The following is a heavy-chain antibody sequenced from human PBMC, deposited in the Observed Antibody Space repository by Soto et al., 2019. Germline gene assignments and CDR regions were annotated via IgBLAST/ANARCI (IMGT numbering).Heavy chain of an antibody. CDR1: GYSISSCYY. J-gene: IGHJ4*02. D-gene: IGHD5-18*01. V-gene: IGHV4-38-2*01. Sequence: SETLSLTCAVSGYSISSCYYWGWIRQRPGKGLEWIGSIYHSGSTYYNPSLKSRVTISVDTSKNQFSLKLSSVTAADTAVYYCAGGYSYGLGGSYFDYCGQGTLVTVS. CDR2: IYHSGST. CDR3: AGGYSYGLGGSYFDY.